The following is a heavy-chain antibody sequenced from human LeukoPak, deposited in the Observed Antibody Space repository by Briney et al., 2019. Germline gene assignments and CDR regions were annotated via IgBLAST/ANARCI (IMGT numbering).Heavy chain of an antibody. J-gene: IGHJ4*02. CDR3: ARTGYNYGTPLNY. Sequence: TGGSLRLSCAASGFIFSDYYMSWIRQAPGKGLEWVSYISTSGSVKYYADSMKGRFTISRDNAKNSLYLQMNSLRADDTAVYYCARTGYNYGTPLNYWGQGTLVTVSS. D-gene: IGHD5-18*01. CDR2: ISTSGSVK. CDR1: GFIFSDYY. V-gene: IGHV3-11*01.